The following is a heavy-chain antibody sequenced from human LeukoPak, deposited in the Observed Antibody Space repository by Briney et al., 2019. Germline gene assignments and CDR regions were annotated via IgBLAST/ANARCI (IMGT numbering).Heavy chain of an antibody. Sequence: GGSLRLSCAASGFTFSSYYMHWVRQAPGKGLEWVAVISYVGSNKYYADSVKGRFTISRDNSKNTLYLQMNSLRAEDTAVYYCAKDHTIDYWGQGTLVTVSS. J-gene: IGHJ4*02. CDR2: ISYVGSNK. CDR3: AKDHTIDY. D-gene: IGHD3-10*01. V-gene: IGHV3-30*18. CDR1: GFTFSSYY.